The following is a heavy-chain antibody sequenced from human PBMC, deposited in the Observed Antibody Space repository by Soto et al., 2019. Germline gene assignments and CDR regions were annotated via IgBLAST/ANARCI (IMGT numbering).Heavy chain of an antibody. CDR1: GFTFTNYA. Sequence: EVQLLESGGGLVQPGGSLRLSCAASGFTFTNYAMSWVRQAPGKGLEWVSVISSNDGTTYYADSVKGRFTISRDNSKNTLYLQMISLRVEDTAVYYCAKHIGILTGTSDYWGQGTLVTVSS. CDR2: ISSNDGTT. D-gene: IGHD4-17*01. V-gene: IGHV3-23*01. J-gene: IGHJ4*02. CDR3: AKHIGILTGTSDY.